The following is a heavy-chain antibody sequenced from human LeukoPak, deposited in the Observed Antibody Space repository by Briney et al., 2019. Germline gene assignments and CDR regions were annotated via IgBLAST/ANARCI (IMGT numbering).Heavy chain of an antibody. CDR2: IYTSGST. CDR1: GGSISSGSYY. CDR3: ARDRTGGGYNPFDY. Sequence: SETLSLTCTVSGGSISSGSYYWSWIRQPAGKGLEWIGRIYTSGSTNYNPSLKSRVTISVDTSKNQFSLKLSSVTAADTAVYYCARDRTGGGYNPFDYWGQGTLVTVSS. V-gene: IGHV4-61*02. D-gene: IGHD5-24*01. J-gene: IGHJ4*02.